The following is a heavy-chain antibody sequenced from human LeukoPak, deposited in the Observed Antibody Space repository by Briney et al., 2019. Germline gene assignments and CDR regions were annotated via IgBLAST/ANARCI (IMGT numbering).Heavy chain of an antibody. V-gene: IGHV1-18*01. Sequence: ASVKVSCKASGYTFTSYGISWVRQAPGQGLEWMGWISAYNGNTNYAQKLQGRVTMTTDTSTSTAYVELRSLRSDDTAVYYCARVVRITMVRGAYDYWGQGTLVTVSS. CDR3: ARVVRITMVRGAYDY. D-gene: IGHD3-10*01. CDR1: GYTFTSYG. J-gene: IGHJ4*02. CDR2: ISAYNGNT.